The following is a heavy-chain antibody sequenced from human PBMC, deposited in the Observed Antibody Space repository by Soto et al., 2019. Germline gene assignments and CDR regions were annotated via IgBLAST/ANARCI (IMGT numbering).Heavy chain of an antibody. CDR3: AKEQTHSEADTSSIFDF. V-gene: IGHV3-23*01. J-gene: IGHJ4*02. CDR1: GFTFSTYP. Sequence: PGGSLRLACAASGFTFSTYPMTWVRQAPGKGLEWVSSISATGRSTYYADSVKGRFTISRDNRKNTISLQMNSLRDEDTAIYYCAKEQTHSEADTSSIFDFWGQGTLVTVSS. D-gene: IGHD2-2*01. CDR2: ISATGRST.